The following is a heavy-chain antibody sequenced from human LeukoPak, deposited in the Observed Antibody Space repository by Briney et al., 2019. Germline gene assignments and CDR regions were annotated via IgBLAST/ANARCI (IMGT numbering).Heavy chain of an antibody. Sequence: GGSLRLSCAASGFTFSSYAMSWVRQAPGKGLEWVAFIRYDGSNKYYADSVKGRFTISRDNSKNTLYLQMNSLRAEDPAVYYCAKTSYYYDSSGYYDYWGQGTLVTVSS. CDR2: IRYDGSNK. D-gene: IGHD3-22*01. CDR1: GFTFSSYA. J-gene: IGHJ4*02. V-gene: IGHV3-30*02. CDR3: AKTSYYYDSSGYYDY.